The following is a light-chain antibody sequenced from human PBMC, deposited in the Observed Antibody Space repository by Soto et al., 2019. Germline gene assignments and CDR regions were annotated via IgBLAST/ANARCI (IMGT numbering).Light chain of an antibody. J-gene: IGKJ1*01. V-gene: IGKV1-5*01. CDR1: QSVSNW. CDR3: QQYDSYSWT. CDR2: DVS. Sequence: DIQMTQSPSTLSASVGERVTITCRASQSVSNWLAWYQQKPGKAPNLLIYDVSSLASGVPSRFSGSGSGTDFILIISSLQPDDFATYYCQQYDSYSWTFGQGTKVEMK.